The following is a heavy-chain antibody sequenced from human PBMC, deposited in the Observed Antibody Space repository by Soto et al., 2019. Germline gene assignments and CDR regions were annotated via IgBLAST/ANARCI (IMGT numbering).Heavy chain of an antibody. Sequence: GGSLRLSCAASGFTFSSYGMHWVRQAPGKGLEWVAVIWYDGSNKYYADSVKGRFTISRDNSKNTLYLQMNSLRAEDTAVYYCARDPRMICRGGSCYWDEYFQHWGQGTLVTVSS. D-gene: IGHD2-15*01. CDR3: ARDPRMICRGGSCYWDEYFQH. CDR1: GFTFSSYG. V-gene: IGHV3-33*01. CDR2: IWYDGSNK. J-gene: IGHJ1*01.